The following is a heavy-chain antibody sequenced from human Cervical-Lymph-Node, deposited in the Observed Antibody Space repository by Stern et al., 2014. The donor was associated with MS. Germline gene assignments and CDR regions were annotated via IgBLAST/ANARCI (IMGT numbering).Heavy chain of an antibody. CDR2: ITSNSDYR. CDR3: ATKRSIFGVSFDY. Sequence: EVQLVQSGGGLVKPGGSLRLSCAASGFPFSTYSMTWVRQAPGKGLEWVSSITSNSDYRHYSDSVKGRFTISRENAKDSLYLQMNRLRAEDTAVYYCATKRSIFGVSFDYWGQGTLVTVSS. J-gene: IGHJ4*02. V-gene: IGHV3-21*01. CDR1: GFPFSTYS. D-gene: IGHD3-3*01.